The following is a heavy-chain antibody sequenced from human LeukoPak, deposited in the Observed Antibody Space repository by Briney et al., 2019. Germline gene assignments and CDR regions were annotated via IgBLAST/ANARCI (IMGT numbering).Heavy chain of an antibody. D-gene: IGHD6-19*01. V-gene: IGHV3-20*01. Sequence: PGGSLRLSCAASGITFSTYAMSWVRQAPGKGLEWVSGINWNGGSTGYADSVKGRFTISRDNANNSLYLQMNSLRAEDTALYHCARGDHPGTAVTGTAEYWGQGTLVTVSS. J-gene: IGHJ4*02. CDR1: GITFSTYA. CDR3: ARGDHPGTAVTGTAEY. CDR2: INWNGGST.